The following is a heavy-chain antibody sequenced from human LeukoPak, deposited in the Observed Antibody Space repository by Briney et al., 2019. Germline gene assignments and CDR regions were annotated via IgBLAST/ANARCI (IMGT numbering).Heavy chain of an antibody. CDR1: GFTFSSYA. V-gene: IGHV3-23*01. J-gene: IGHJ4*02. D-gene: IGHD5-18*01. CDR2: ISGSGGST. CDR3: ARRKDTAMAPFDY. Sequence: GGSLRLSCAASGFTFSSYAMSWVRQAPGKGLEWVSTISGSGGSTYYADSVKGRFTISRDNSKNTLYLQMNSLRAEDTAVYYCARRKDTAMAPFDYWGRGTLVTVSS.